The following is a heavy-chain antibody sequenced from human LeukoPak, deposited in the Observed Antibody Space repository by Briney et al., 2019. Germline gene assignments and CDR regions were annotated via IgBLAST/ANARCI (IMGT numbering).Heavy chain of an antibody. D-gene: IGHD6-13*01. J-gene: IGHJ5*02. Sequence: GESLKISCKGSGYSFTNYWIAWVRQMPGKGLEWMGIIYPGDSDTRYSPSFQGQVTFSADKSISTAYLQWSSLKASDTAMYYCARHGGDISSWFDPWGQGTLVTVSS. CDR2: IYPGDSDT. CDR1: GYSFTNYW. CDR3: ARHGGDISSWFDP. V-gene: IGHV5-51*01.